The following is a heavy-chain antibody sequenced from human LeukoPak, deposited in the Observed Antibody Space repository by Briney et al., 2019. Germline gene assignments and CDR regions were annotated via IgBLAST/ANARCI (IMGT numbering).Heavy chain of an antibody. CDR2: TSSSSSTI. V-gene: IGHV3-48*01. CDR3: SRDSPPTYSGSYYTSLFWFDP. CDR1: GFTFSSYS. D-gene: IGHD1-26*01. Sequence: GGSLRLSCAASGFTFSSYSMDWVRQAPGKGLEWVSYTSSSSSTIYYADSVKGRFTISRDNAKNSLYLQMNSLRAEDTAVYYCSRDSPPTYSGSYYTSLFWFDPWGQGTLVTVSS. J-gene: IGHJ5*02.